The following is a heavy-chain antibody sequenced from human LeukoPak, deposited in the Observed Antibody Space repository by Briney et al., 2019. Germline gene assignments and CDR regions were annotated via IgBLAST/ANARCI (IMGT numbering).Heavy chain of an antibody. CDR3: ARATTSGFDC. J-gene: IGHJ4*02. V-gene: IGHV4-38-2*02. CDR1: DFSISSNYF. CDR2: IYHGGST. D-gene: IGHD2/OR15-2a*01. Sequence: SETLSLTCTVSDFSISSNYFWGWIRQPPEKGLEWIGSIYHGGSTYYNSSLKSRVTMSVDTSKNQFSLKVTSMTAADTAVYYCARATTSGFDCWGQGTLSPSPQ.